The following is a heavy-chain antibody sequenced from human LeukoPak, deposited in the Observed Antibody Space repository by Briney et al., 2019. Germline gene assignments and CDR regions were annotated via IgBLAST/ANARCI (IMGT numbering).Heavy chain of an antibody. D-gene: IGHD6-13*01. CDR3: AKGSRYSSSWGLEEGYFQH. Sequence: GGSLRLSCAASGFTFDDYAMHWVRQAPGKGLEWVSGISWNSGSVGYADSVKGRFTISRDNAKNSLYLQMNSLRAEDTALYYCAKGSRYSSSWGLEEGYFQHWGQGTLVTVSS. CDR1: GFTFDDYA. J-gene: IGHJ1*01. CDR2: ISWNSGSV. V-gene: IGHV3-9*01.